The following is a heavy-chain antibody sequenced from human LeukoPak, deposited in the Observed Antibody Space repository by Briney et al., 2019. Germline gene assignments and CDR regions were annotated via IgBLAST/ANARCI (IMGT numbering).Heavy chain of an antibody. D-gene: IGHD3-22*01. V-gene: IGHV3-30-3*01. J-gene: IGHJ4*02. CDR3: AKDSYYFDTSGYHYLDY. CDR1: GFTFSSYA. Sequence: GGSLRLSCAASGFTFSSYAMHWVRQAPGKGLEWVAVISYGGGNKYYADSVKGRFTISRDNSKNTLYLQMNSLRPEDTAVYYCAKDSYYFDTSGYHYLDYWGQGTLVTVSS. CDR2: ISYGGGNK.